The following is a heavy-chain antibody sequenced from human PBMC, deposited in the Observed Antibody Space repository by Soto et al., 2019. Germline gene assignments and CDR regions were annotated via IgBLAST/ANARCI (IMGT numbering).Heavy chain of an antibody. CDR1: GGSISSSSYY. CDR2: IYYSGST. Sequence: TLSLTCTVSGGSISSSSYYWGWIRQPPGKGLEWIGSIYYSGSTYYNPSLKSRVTISVDTSKNQFSLKLSSVTAADTAVYYCARAYDILTGYYGNWFDPWGQGTLVTVSS. D-gene: IGHD3-9*01. V-gene: IGHV4-39*01. J-gene: IGHJ5*02. CDR3: ARAYDILTGYYGNWFDP.